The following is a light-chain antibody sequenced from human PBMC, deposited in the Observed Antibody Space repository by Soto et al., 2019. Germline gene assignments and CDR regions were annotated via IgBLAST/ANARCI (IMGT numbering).Light chain of an antibody. CDR2: QDY. V-gene: IGLV3-1*01. CDR1: KLGDKY. J-gene: IGLJ2*01. CDR3: QAWDTNTVI. Sequence: SSELTQPPSLSVSPGQTATITCSGDKLGDKYPCWYQQKPGQSPVLVIYQDYNRPSGIPERFSGSSSGNTATLTISGTQAMDEAVYFCQAWDTNTVIFGGGTKLTVL.